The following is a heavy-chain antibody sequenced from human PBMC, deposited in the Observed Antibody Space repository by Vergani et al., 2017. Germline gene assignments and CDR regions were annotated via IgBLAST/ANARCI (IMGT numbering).Heavy chain of an antibody. CDR1: GFTLSNYD. Sequence: QVQLVESGGGVVQRGGSLRLSCATSGFTLSNYDMQWIRQGPGKGLEFVAFIQFDGSNQYYADSVKGRFTLSRDFSKNTLYLQMNSLRTDDTATYYCAEHFRGWGIYYWGQGTQVIVSS. D-gene: IGHD3-16*01. J-gene: IGHJ4*02. V-gene: IGHV3-30*02. CDR3: AEHFRGWGIYY. CDR2: IQFDGSNQ.